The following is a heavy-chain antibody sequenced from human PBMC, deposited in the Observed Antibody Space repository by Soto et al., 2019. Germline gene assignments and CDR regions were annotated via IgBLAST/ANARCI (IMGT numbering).Heavy chain of an antibody. J-gene: IGHJ4*02. CDR2: IYYSGST. CDR1: GGSISSGDYY. D-gene: IGHD6-13*01. V-gene: IGHV4-39*01. Sequence: SETLSLTCTVSGGSISSGDYYWSWIRQPPGKGLEWIGSIYYSGSTYYNPSLKSRVTISVDTSKNQFSLKLSSVTAADTAVYYCARRGSSSWYGYWGQGTLVTVSS. CDR3: ARRGSSSWYGY.